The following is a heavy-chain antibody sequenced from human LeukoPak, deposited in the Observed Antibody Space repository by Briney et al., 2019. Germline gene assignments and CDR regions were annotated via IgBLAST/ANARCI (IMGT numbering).Heavy chain of an antibody. CDR2: IYPGDSDT. CDR1: SYSFNIYW. Sequence: GESLKISCKGSSYSFNIYWIGWVRQMPGKGLECMGIIYPGDSDTRYSPSFQGQVTISADKSISTAYLQWSSLKASDTAMYYCARHETGPYFDYWGQGTLVTVSS. D-gene: IGHD1-1*01. V-gene: IGHV5-51*01. CDR3: ARHETGPYFDY. J-gene: IGHJ4*02.